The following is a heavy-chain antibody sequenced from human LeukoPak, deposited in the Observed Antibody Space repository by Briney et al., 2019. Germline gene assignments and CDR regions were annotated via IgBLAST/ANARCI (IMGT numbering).Heavy chain of an antibody. CDR3: AKDYGITGTGGAWLDP. V-gene: IGHV3-30*02. D-gene: IGHD1-20*01. CDR2: IRYDGSNK. J-gene: IGHJ5*02. Sequence: GGSLRLSCAASGFTFSSFGMHWVRQAPGKGLEWVAFIRYDGSNKKHADSVKGRFAISRDNSKNTLFLQMNSLRPEDTAVYYCAKDYGITGTGGAWLDPWGQGTLVIVSS. CDR1: GFTFSSFG.